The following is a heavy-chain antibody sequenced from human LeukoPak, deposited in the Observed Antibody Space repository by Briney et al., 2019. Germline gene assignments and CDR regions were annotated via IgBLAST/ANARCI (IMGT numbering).Heavy chain of an antibody. J-gene: IGHJ4*02. V-gene: IGHV1-2*02. CDR2: INPNSGGT. CDR3: ARRTRGYSGYDLDY. D-gene: IGHD5-12*01. Sequence: ASVKVSCKASGYTFTGYYMHWVRQAPGQGLEWMGWINPNSGGTNYAQNFQGRVTLTRGTSISTAYMELSWLRSDDTAVYYCARRTRGYSGYDLDYWGQGTLVTVSS. CDR1: GYTFTGYY.